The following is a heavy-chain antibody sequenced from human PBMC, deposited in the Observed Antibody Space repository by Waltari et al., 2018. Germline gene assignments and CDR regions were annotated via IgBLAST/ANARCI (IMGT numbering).Heavy chain of an antibody. V-gene: IGHV3-30-3*01. CDR3: ACLFNYVGGAYYYYGMDV. CDR1: GFTFSSYA. J-gene: IGHJ6*02. D-gene: IGHD1-26*01. Sequence: QVQLVESGGGVVQPGRSLRLSCAASGFTFSSYAMHWVRQAPGKGLEWVAVISYDGSNKYYADSVKGRFTISRDNSKNTLYLKMNSLRAEDTAVYYWACLFNYVGGAYYYYGMDVWGQGTTVTVSS. CDR2: ISYDGSNK.